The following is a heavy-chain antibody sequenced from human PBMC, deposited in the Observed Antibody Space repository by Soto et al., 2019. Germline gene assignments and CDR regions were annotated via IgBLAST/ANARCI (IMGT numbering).Heavy chain of an antibody. Sequence: QVHLVQSGAEVKKPGASVKVSCKASGYTFTSYGITWVRQAPGQGLEWMGWISAHNGNTDYAQKLQGRVIVTRDTSTSTAYXXLXXXXXXXXXXXXXARGRYGDYWGQGALVTVXS. CDR1: GYTFTSYG. D-gene: IGHD1-26*01. V-gene: IGHV1-18*01. CDR3: ARGRYGDY. CDR2: ISAHNGNT. J-gene: IGHJ4*02.